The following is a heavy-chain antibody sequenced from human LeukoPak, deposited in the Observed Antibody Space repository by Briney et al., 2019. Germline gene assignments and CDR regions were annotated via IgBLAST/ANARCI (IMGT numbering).Heavy chain of an antibody. Sequence: PGGSLRLSCAASGFTFNNYAMTWVRQAPGKGLEWVSATNGGGDTTYYVDSVKGRFTIFRDNSKNTVSLQMNSLRVDDTAIYYCAKDFSSSWSLYYFDSWGQGTLVTVSS. CDR2: TNGGGDTT. D-gene: IGHD6-13*01. CDR1: GFTFNNYA. CDR3: AKDFSSSWSLYYFDS. J-gene: IGHJ4*02. V-gene: IGHV3-23*01.